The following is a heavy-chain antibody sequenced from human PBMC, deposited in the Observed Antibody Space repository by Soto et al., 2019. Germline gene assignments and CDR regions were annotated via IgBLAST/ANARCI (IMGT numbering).Heavy chain of an antibody. Sequence: QVQLVQSGAELKKPGASVKVSCKTSGYTFTNYDINWVQQATGQGLEWMGWTNPKSGYTGSAQKFQGRVTMTRDSSISTAYMELHSLTSEDTAVYYCARTAGDLDYWGQGTLITVSS. CDR1: GYTFTNYD. D-gene: IGHD4-17*01. CDR3: ARTAGDLDY. V-gene: IGHV1-8*01. J-gene: IGHJ4*02. CDR2: TNPKSGYT.